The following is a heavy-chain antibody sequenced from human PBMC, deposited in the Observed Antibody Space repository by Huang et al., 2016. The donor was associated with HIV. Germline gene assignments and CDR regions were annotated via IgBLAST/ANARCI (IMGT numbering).Heavy chain of an antibody. CDR3: AKGGSAAAVLDF. CDR2: ISYDGKTK. D-gene: IGHD6-13*01. J-gene: IGHJ4*02. CDR1: GFTFSSYG. Sequence: VESGGGVVQPGRSLRISFAASGFTFSSYGMHWVRQAPGKGLEWVAVISYDGKTKYYADSVKGRFSISRDNSKTTVYLQLNSLRVEDTAVYYCAKGGSAAAVLDFWGQGTLVTVSS. V-gene: IGHV3-30*18.